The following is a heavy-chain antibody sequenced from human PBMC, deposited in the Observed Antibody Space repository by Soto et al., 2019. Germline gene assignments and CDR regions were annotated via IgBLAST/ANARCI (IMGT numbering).Heavy chain of an antibody. CDR2: IYTSGST. V-gene: IGHV4-4*07. J-gene: IGHJ4*02. CDR1: GGSISSYY. CDR3: ERKGYSSAYFDY. D-gene: IGHD6-25*01. Sequence: SQTLSLTCTFSGGSISSYYWSWIRHPAGNGLEWIGRIYTSGSTNYNPSLKSRVTMSVDTSKNQFSLKLSSVTAADTAVYYCERKGYSSAYFDYWGQGPLVTV.